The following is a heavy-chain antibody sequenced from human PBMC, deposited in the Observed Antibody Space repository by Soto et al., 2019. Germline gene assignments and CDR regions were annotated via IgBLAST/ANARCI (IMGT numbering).Heavy chain of an antibody. D-gene: IGHD4-4*01. CDR2: IYYSGST. CDR3: ARQWRGDYSNKEGWFDP. CDR1: GGSISSSSYY. J-gene: IGHJ5*02. Sequence: QLQLQESGPGLVKPSETLSLTCTVSGGSISSSSYYWGWIRQPPGKGLEWIGSIYYSGSTYYNPSLKSRVTISVDTSKNQFSLKLSSVTAADTAVYYCARQWRGDYSNKEGWFDPWGQGTLVTVSS. V-gene: IGHV4-39*01.